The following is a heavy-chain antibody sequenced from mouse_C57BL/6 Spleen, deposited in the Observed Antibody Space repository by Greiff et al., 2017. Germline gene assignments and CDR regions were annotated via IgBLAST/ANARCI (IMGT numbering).Heavy chain of an antibody. J-gene: IGHJ3*01. CDR2: ISDGGSYT. CDR1: GFTFSSYA. Sequence: EVKVVESGGGLVKPGGSLKLSCAASGFTFSSYAMSWVRQTPEKRLEWVATISDGGSYTYYPDNVKGRFTISRDNAKNNLYLQMSHLKSEDTAMYYCARGGLRRSWFAYWGQGTLVTVSA. CDR3: ARGGLRRSWFAY. D-gene: IGHD2-4*01. V-gene: IGHV5-4*03.